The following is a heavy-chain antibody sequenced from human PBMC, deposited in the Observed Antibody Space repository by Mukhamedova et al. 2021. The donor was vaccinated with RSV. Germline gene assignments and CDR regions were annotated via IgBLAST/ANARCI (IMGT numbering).Heavy chain of an antibody. Sequence: GGGSTYYADSVKGRFTISRDNSKNTLYLQISSLRVEDTAVDYCARNSDSSGRQLDYWGQGTLVTVSS. D-gene: IGHD3-22*01. CDR2: GGGST. CDR3: ARNSDSSGRQLDY. J-gene: IGHJ4*02. V-gene: IGHV3-53*01.